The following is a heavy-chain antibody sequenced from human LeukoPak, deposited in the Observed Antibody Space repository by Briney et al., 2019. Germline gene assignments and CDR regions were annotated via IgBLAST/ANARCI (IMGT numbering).Heavy chain of an antibody. CDR1: GGSFSGYY. CDR3: ARVIVVPAGYYYYYGMDV. J-gene: IGHJ6*02. D-gene: IGHD2-2*01. Sequence: SETLSLTCAVYGGSFSGYYWSWIHQPPGKGLEWIGEINHSGSTNYNPSLKSRVTISVDTSKNQFSLKLSSVTAADTAVYYCARVIVVPAGYYYYYGMDVWGQGTTVTVSS. V-gene: IGHV4-34*01. CDR2: INHSGST.